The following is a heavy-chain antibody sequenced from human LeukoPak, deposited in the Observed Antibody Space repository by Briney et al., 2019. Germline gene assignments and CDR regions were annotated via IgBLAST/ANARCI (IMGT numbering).Heavy chain of an antibody. CDR3: ARRSSWYYESGSFRFDP. V-gene: IGHV4-4*02. CDR2: IYHSGST. D-gene: IGHD6-13*01. Sequence: PSETLSLTCAVSGGSISSSNWWSWVRQPPGKGLEWIGEIYHSGSTNYNPSLKSRVTISVDTSKNQFSLKLSSVTAADTAVYYCARRSSWYYESGSFRFDPWGQGTLVTVSS. J-gene: IGHJ5*02. CDR1: GGSISSSNW.